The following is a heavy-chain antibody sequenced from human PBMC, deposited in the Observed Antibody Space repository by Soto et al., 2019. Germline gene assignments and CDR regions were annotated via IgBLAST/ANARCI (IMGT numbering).Heavy chain of an antibody. V-gene: IGHV4-31*03. Sequence: PSETLSLTCTVSGGSISSGGYYWSWIRQHPGKGLEWIGYIYYSGSTYYNPSLKSRVTISVDTSKNQFSLKLSSVTAADTAVYYCARGHSSSYCNDYWGQGTLVTVSS. J-gene: IGHJ4*02. CDR1: GGSISSGGYY. CDR3: ARGHSSSYCNDY. CDR2: IYYSGST. D-gene: IGHD6-6*01.